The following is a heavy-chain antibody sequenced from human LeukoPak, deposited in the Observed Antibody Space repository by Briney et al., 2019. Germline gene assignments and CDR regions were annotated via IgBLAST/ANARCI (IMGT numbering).Heavy chain of an antibody. V-gene: IGHV1-3*01. J-gene: IGHJ6*02. CDR3: ASHDYKDYYYYGMDV. CDR2: INAGNGNT. D-gene: IGHD4-11*01. Sequence: ASVKVSCKASGYTFTSYAMHWVRQAPGQRLEWMGWINAGNGNTKYSQKFQGRVTITRDTSASTAYMELSSLRAEDTAVYYCASHDYKDYYYYGMDVWGQGTTVTVSS. CDR1: GYTFTSYA.